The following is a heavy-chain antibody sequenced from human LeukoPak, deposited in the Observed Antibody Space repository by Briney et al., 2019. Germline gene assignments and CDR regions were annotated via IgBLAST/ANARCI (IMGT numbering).Heavy chain of an antibody. D-gene: IGHD4-23*01. J-gene: IGHJ5*02. CDR3: AGYGGPVP. CDR2: IYYSGST. V-gene: IGHV4-39*01. CDR1: GGSISSSSYY. Sequence: PSETLSLTCTVSGGSISSSSYYWAWIRQPPGKGLEWIGSIYYSGSTYYNPSLKSRVTISVDTSKNQFSLKLSSVTAADTAVYYCAGYGGPVPWGQRTLVTVSS.